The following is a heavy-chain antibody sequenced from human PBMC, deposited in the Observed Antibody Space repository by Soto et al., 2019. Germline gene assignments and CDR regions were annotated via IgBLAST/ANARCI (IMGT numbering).Heavy chain of an antibody. CDR3: ARDLAAVPRAFDY. CDR2: VYYTGTT. V-gene: IGHV4-59*01. J-gene: IGHJ4*02. D-gene: IGHD6-13*01. CDR1: GGSISSYF. Sequence: SETLSLTCTVSGGSISSYFYIWVRQPPGKGLEWIGSVYYTGTTDYNPSPKSRVTISVDTSKTQFSLNLRSVTAADTAVYYCARDLAAVPRAFDYWGRGTLVTVSS.